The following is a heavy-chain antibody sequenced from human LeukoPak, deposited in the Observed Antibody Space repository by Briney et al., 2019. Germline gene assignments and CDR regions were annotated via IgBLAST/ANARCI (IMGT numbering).Heavy chain of an antibody. CDR1: GFTFGDYA. Sequence: GGSLRLSCTSSGFTFGDYAMSWARQAPGKGLEWVSFIRSKAYGGTTEYAASVKGRFTISRDDSKSIAYLQMNSLKTEDTAVYYCTRVSLVAASVFFDYWGLGSLVTVSS. D-gene: IGHD2-15*01. CDR2: IRSKAYGGTT. J-gene: IGHJ4*02. CDR3: TRVSLVAASVFFDY. V-gene: IGHV3-49*04.